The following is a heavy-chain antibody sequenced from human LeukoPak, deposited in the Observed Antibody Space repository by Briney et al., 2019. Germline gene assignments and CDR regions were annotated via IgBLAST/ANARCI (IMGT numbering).Heavy chain of an antibody. D-gene: IGHD6-13*01. Sequence: GASVKVSCKASGYTFTGYYMHWVRQAPGQGLEWMGWINPNSGGTNYAQKFQGWATMTRDTSISTAYMELSRLRSDDTAVYYCARGPSSWYGEFDYWGQGTLVTVSS. CDR3: ARGPSSWYGEFDY. CDR2: INPNSGGT. CDR1: GYTFTGYY. J-gene: IGHJ4*02. V-gene: IGHV1-2*04.